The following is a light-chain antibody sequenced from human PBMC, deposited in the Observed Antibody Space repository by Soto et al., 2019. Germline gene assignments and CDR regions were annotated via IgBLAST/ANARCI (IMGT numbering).Light chain of an antibody. Sequence: QSVLSQPPAVSATPGQTLTISCSGNSSNIGSNFVYWYQHVPGTAPKLLISRYNQRPSGVPDRFSAAKFDTSASLTISGLQSEDEADYICQAWDDSLNGPVFGGGTQLTVL. CDR3: QAWDDSLNGPV. V-gene: IGLV1-44*01. CDR1: SSNIGSNF. CDR2: RYN. J-gene: IGLJ7*01.